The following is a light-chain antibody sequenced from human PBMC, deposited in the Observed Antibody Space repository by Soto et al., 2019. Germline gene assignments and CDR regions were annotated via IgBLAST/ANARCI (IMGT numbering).Light chain of an antibody. CDR1: QSVSSSY. Sequence: EIVLTQSPGTLSLSPGERATLSCRASQSVSSSYLAWYQHKPGQALRLLIYGASSRATGIPDRFSGSGSGTDFTLTISRLETEDFAVYYCQQYGSSPPTFGQGTKLEIK. CDR3: QQYGSSPPT. J-gene: IGKJ2*01. CDR2: GAS. V-gene: IGKV3-20*01.